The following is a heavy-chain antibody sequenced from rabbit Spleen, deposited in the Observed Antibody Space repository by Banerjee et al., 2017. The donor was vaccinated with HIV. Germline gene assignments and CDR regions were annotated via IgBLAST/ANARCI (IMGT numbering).Heavy chain of an antibody. CDR3: AREDVGGSFTL. Sequence: QSLEESGGDLVKPGASLTLTCTASGVSFSSSSYMCWVRQAPGKGLEWIGIIYGIIDTTYYASWVNGRFTISSDNAQNTVDLQMHSLTAADTATYFCAREDVGGSFTLWGQGTLVTVS. D-gene: IGHD1-1*01. CDR1: GVSFSSSSY. CDR2: IYGIIDTT. J-gene: IGHJ4*01. V-gene: IGHV1S40*01.